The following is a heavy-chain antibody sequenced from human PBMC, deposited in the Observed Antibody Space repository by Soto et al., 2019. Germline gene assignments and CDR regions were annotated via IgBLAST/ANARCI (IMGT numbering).Heavy chain of an antibody. J-gene: IGHJ6*03. V-gene: IGHV4-59*01. Sequence: QVQLQESGPGLVKPSETLSLTCTVSGGSISSYYSSWIRQPPGKGLEWIGYIYYSGSTNYNPSLKSRVTISVDTSKNQFSLKLSSVTAADTAVYYCARVLSSSWYEGYYMDVWGKGTTVTVSS. CDR3: ARVLSSSWYEGYYMDV. CDR1: GGSISSYY. CDR2: IYYSGST. D-gene: IGHD6-13*01.